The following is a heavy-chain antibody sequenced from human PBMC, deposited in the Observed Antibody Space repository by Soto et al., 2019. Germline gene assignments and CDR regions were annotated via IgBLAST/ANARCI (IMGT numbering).Heavy chain of an antibody. Sequence: VQLQESGPGLVKPSETLSLTCTDSGGSIRSYYWSWIRQPPGKGLEWIGYVYYSGSTNYNPSLKSRITLSVDTSKNQFSLKLSSVTAADTAVYYCARHDIVAAPAVFDYWGQGALVTVSS. CDR2: VYYSGST. D-gene: IGHD2-2*01. CDR3: ARHDIVAAPAVFDY. V-gene: IGHV4-59*08. J-gene: IGHJ4*02. CDR1: GGSIRSYY.